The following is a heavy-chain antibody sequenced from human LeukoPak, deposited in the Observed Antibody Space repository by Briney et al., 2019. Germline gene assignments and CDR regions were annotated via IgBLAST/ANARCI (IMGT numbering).Heavy chain of an antibody. Sequence: GGSLRLSCAASGLTGSHNYVSWVRQAPGKGLEWVSGISGSGGSIQYANSVKGRFTISRDNSKSTLYVQMISLRAEDTAVYYCAKHKENYGDSCLDDYWGQGTLVTVSS. V-gene: IGHV3-23*01. J-gene: IGHJ4*02. CDR2: ISGSGGSI. CDR3: AKHKENYGDSCLDDY. D-gene: IGHD4-17*01. CDR1: GLTGSHNY.